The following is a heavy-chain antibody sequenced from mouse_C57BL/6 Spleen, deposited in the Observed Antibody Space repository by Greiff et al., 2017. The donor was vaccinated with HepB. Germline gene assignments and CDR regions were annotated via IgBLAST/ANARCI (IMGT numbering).Heavy chain of an antibody. Sequence: QVQLQQSGAELVKPGASVKLSCKASGYTFTSYWMHWVKQRPGQGLEWIGMIHPNSGSTNYNEKFKSKATLTVDKSSSTAYMQLSSLTSEYSAVYYCARLGFITTVVAHWYFDVWGTGTTVTVSS. D-gene: IGHD1-1*01. J-gene: IGHJ1*03. CDR2: IHPNSGST. CDR3: ARLGFITTVVAHWYFDV. CDR1: GYTFTSYW. V-gene: IGHV1-64*01.